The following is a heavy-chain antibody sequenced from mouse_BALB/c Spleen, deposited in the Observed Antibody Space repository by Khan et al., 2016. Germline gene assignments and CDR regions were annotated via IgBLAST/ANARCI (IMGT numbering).Heavy chain of an antibody. CDR2: INPDSSTI. V-gene: IGHV4-1*02. D-gene: IGHD1-2*01. CDR3: ARLHYYGYMNY. CDR1: GFDFSRYW. J-gene: IGHJ2*01. Sequence: EVKLLESGGGLVQPGGSLKLSCTASGFDFSRYWMSWVRQAPGKGLEWIGEINPDSSTINYTPSLKDKFIISRDNAKNTLYLQMSKVRSEDTALYYCARLHYYGYMNYWGQGTTLTVSS.